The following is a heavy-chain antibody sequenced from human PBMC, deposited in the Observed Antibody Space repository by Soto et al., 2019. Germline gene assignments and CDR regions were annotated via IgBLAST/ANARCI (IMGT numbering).Heavy chain of an antibody. CDR3: VKNSGWFNT. CDR2: IDGSGGIT. V-gene: IGHV3-23*01. J-gene: IGHJ5*02. Sequence: QLLQSGGGLVQPGGSLTLSCAASGFTFVTTDMSWVRKAPGEGLEWASTIDGSGGITYYEASVNGRFTISRDNSRYTVYLQMNSLRGDDTALYYCVKNSGWFNTCGQGALVTVSS. D-gene: IGHD3-10*01. CDR1: GFTFVTTD.